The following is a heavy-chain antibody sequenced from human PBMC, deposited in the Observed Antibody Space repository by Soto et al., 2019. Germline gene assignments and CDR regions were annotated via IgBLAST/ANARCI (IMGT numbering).Heavy chain of an antibody. Sequence: GGSLRLSCAAPGFTFSDYYMSWIRQAPGKGLEWVSYISSSGSTIYYADSVKGRFTISRDNAKNSLYLQMNSLRAEDTAVYYCAGVVPSAWGAFDIWGQGTMVTVSS. CDR1: GFTFSDYY. CDR2: ISSSGSTI. D-gene: IGHD2-2*01. CDR3: AGVVPSAWGAFDI. J-gene: IGHJ3*02. V-gene: IGHV3-11*01.